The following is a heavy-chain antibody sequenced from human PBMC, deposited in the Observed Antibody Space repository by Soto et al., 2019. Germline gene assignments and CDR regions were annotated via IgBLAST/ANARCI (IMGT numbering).Heavy chain of an antibody. CDR2: IYDTGSP. J-gene: IGHJ4*02. CDR3: ASPPADPSGWFNGFWVY. Sequence: SETLSLTCTVSGGSIKNYFWSWIRQPPEKGLEWVGYIYDTGSPTYNPSLKSRVTLSVDTSENQFSLKLSSVTAADSATYYCASPPADPSGWFNGFWVYWGQGILVTVSS. D-gene: IGHD6-19*01. V-gene: IGHV4-4*08. CDR1: GGSIKNYF.